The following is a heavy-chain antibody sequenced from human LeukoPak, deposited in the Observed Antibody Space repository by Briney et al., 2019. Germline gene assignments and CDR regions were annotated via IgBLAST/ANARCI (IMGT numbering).Heavy chain of an antibody. CDR2: IYYSGST. V-gene: IGHV4-61*01. CDR3: ARDLSGTTGGFGFDY. CDR1: GGSVSSSSYY. Sequence: PSETLSLTCTVSGGSVSSSSYYWSWIRQPPGKGLEWIGYIYYSGSTNYNPSLKSRVTISVDTSKNQFSLKLSSVTAADTAVYYCARDLSGTTGGFGFDYWGQGTLVTVSS. D-gene: IGHD1-7*01. J-gene: IGHJ4*02.